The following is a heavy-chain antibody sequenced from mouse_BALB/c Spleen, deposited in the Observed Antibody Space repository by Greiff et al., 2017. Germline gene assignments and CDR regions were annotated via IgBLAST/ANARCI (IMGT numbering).Heavy chain of an antibody. J-gene: IGHJ3*01. D-gene: IGHD2-4*01. CDR3: AREDDYDEGAY. V-gene: IGHV1-87*01. Sequence: VQRVESGAELARPGASVKMSCKASGYTFTSYGMQWVKQRPGQGLEWIGAIYPGDGDTRYTQKFKGKATLTADKSSSTAYMQLSSLASEDSAVYYCAREDDYDEGAYWGQGTLVTVSA. CDR2: IYPGDGDT. CDR1: GYTFTSYG.